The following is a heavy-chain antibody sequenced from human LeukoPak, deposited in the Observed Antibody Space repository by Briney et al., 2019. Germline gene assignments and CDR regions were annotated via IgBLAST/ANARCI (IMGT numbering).Heavy chain of an antibody. J-gene: IGHJ4*02. CDR2: ISYDGSNK. CDR1: GFTFSSYA. CDR3: AREDDSSGYYYSPVDY. D-gene: IGHD3-22*01. Sequence: GRSLRLSCAASGFTFSSYAMPWVRQAPGKGLEWVAVISYDGSNKYYADSVKGRFTISRDNSKNTLYLQMNSLRAEDTAVYYCAREDDSSGYYYSPVDYWGQGTLVTASS. V-gene: IGHV3-30-3*01.